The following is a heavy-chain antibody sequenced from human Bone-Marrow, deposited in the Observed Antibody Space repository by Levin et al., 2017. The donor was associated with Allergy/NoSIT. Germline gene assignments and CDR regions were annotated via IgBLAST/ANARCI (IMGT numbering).Heavy chain of an antibody. Sequence: ASVKVSCKVSGYTFSDYYMSWVRQAPGKGPEWMGLIDPEDGQTIYAENFQGRVTITADTSTSSFFIELSSLRSEDTAMYFCARSRTDGIALPRVYWGQGTLVTVSS. CDR1: GYTFSDYY. CDR3: ARSRTDGIALPRVY. J-gene: IGHJ4*02. V-gene: IGHV1-69-2*01. D-gene: IGHD1-1*01. CDR2: IDPEDGQT.